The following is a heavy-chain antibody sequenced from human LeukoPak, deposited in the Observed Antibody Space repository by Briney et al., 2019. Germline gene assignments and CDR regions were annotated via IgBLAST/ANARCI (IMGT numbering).Heavy chain of an antibody. CDR1: GFTFSGYA. Sequence: GRPLRPSCAASGFTFSGYAMSGVRRAQGRGLGGVAVLSYDGSNKYYAASVKGRFTISTDNSKNTLYLQMNTLRAEDTAVYYCARDRVEDGPLDYWGQGTLVTVSS. J-gene: IGHJ4*02. CDR2: LSYDGSNK. V-gene: IGHV3-30*04. D-gene: IGHD3-10*01. CDR3: ARDRVEDGPLDY.